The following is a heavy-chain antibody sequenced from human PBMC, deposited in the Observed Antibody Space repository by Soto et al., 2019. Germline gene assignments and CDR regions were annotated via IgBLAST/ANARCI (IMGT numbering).Heavy chain of an antibody. CDR2: VYSGGSS. V-gene: IGHV4-59*01. Sequence: PSENLSLTWNVFAGSINDYYWSWILQPPGMRLEWIGFVYSGGSSNYSPSFKSRVNISLETSKNQFSLRLTSLTAADSAVYYCASTSRAAPGTGLDSWGQGTLVTVSS. D-gene: IGHD6-25*01. CDR3: ASTSRAAPGTGLDS. CDR1: AGSINDYY. J-gene: IGHJ4*02.